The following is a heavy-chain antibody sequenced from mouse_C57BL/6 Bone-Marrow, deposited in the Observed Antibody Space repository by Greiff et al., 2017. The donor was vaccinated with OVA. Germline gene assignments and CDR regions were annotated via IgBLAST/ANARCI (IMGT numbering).Heavy chain of an antibody. D-gene: IGHD2-2*01. V-gene: IGHV10-1*01. CDR3: VRGYDTPYAMDY. CDR1: GFSFNTYA. J-gene: IGHJ4*01. Sequence: EVQLVESGGGLVQPKGSLKLSCAASGFSFNTYAMNWVRQAPGKGLEWVARIRSKSNNYATYYADSVKDRFTISRDDSESMLYLQMNNLKTEDTAMYYCVRGYDTPYAMDYWGQGTSVTVSS. CDR2: IRSKSNNYAT.